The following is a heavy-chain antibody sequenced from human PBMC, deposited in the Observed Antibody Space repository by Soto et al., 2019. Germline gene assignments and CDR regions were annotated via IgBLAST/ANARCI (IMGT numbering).Heavy chain of an antibody. Sequence: QVHLQESGPGLVKPSQTLSLTCTVSGGSISSGGYYWSWIRQHPGKGLEWIGYIYYSGSTYYNPSLKSRVTISVDTSKNQFSLKLSSVTAADTAVYYCCVGSGSYYKLDWFDPWGQGTLVTVSS. J-gene: IGHJ5*02. CDR3: CVGSGSYYKLDWFDP. CDR2: IYYSGST. D-gene: IGHD3-10*01. V-gene: IGHV4-31*03. CDR1: GGSISSGGYY.